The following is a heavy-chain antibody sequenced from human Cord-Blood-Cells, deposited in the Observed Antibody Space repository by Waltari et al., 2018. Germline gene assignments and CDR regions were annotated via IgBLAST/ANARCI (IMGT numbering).Heavy chain of an antibody. Sequence: QVQLQESGPGLVKPSETLSLTCAVSGYSISSGHYWGWIRRPPGKGLEWIGSIYHSGSTYYNPSLKSRVTISVDTSKNQFSLKLSSVTAADTAVYYCARAAGYCSSTSCYFDYWGQGTLVTVSS. V-gene: IGHV4-38-2*01. CDR2: IYHSGST. CDR1: GYSISSGHY. D-gene: IGHD2-2*01. CDR3: ARAAGYCSSTSCYFDY. J-gene: IGHJ4*02.